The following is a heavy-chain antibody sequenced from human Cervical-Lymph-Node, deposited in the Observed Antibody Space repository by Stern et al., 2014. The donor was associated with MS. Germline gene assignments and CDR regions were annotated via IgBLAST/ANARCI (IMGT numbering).Heavy chain of an antibody. CDR3: ARRQGPLIAARPFDF. D-gene: IGHD6-6*01. CDR1: GGSISSGTYY. V-gene: IGHV4-39*01. J-gene: IGHJ4*02. Sequence: QVQLQESGPGLVKPSETLSLTCTVSGGSISSGTYYWGWIRQTPREGLEWIGSIDYTRTTYFNPSLKGRVIISVDTSKNPFSLTLPSVTAADTALYYCARRQGPLIAARPFDFWGQGTLVTVSS. CDR2: IDYTRTT.